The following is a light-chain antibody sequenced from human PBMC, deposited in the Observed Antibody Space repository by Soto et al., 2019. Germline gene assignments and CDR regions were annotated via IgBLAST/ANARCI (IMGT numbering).Light chain of an antibody. V-gene: IGLV2-11*01. CDR3: RSHAGSYIQSV. CDR2: DVR. Sequence: QSALTQPRSVSRSPGQPVTLSCTGTSSDIGNYDYVSCYHQHPGMTPKVIIYDVRKRPSGVPDRFSGSKSGNTASLTFSGPQTEDAADYYCRSHAGSYIQSVFGTATKVNV. CDR1: SSDIGNYDY. J-gene: IGLJ1*01.